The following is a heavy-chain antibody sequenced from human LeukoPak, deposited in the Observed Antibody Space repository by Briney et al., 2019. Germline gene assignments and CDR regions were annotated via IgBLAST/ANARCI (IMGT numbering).Heavy chain of an antibody. CDR3: ARSSSAAFDI. CDR1: GFTFSSYW. J-gene: IGHJ3*02. Sequence: GGSLRLSCEASGFTFSSYWMSWVRQAPGKGLEWVANMNQYGSEKYYVDSVKGRFTISRDNAKNSLYLQMNSLRAEDTAVYYCARSSSAAFDIWAKGQWSPSLQ. CDR2: MNQYGSEK. D-gene: IGHD6-6*01. V-gene: IGHV3-7*01.